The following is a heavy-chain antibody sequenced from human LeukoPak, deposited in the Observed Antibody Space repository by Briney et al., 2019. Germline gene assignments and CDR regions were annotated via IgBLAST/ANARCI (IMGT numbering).Heavy chain of an antibody. D-gene: IGHD4-11*01. V-gene: IGHV3-13*01. CDR3: AREVYSDSAYYGMDV. Sequence: PGGSLRLSCAASGFAFSVYDMHWGRQGTGRGLEWVSAITSGGATFFSESVQGRFTISRDSAQNSLYLQMNSLEAGDTAVYYCAREVYSDSAYYGMDVWGQGTTVIVSS. J-gene: IGHJ6*02. CDR1: GFAFSVYD. CDR2: ITSGGAT.